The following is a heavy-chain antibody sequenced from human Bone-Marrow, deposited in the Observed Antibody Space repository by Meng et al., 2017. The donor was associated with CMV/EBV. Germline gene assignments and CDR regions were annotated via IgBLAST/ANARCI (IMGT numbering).Heavy chain of an antibody. CDR2: IIPILGIA. Sequence: SVKVSCKASGGTFSRYTISWVRQAPGQGLEWMGRIIPILGIANYAQKFQGRVTITADKSTSTAYMELSSLRSEDTAVYYCARADSGGWYSSWGQGTLVTVSS. CDR3: ARADSGGWYSS. V-gene: IGHV1-69*02. J-gene: IGHJ1*01. D-gene: IGHD6-19*01. CDR1: GGTFSRYT.